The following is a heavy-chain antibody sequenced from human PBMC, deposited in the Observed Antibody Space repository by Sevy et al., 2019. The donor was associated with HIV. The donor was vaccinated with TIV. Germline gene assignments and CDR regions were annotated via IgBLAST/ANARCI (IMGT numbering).Heavy chain of an antibody. CDR2: ISYDGSNK. Sequence: GGSLRLSCAASGFTFSSYAMHWVRQAPGKGLEWVAVISYDGSNKYYADSVKGRFTISRDNSKNTLYLQVKSLRNEDTAVYYCARDQHDYAGNLRTGWFDPWGQGTLVTVSS. D-gene: IGHD4-17*01. J-gene: IGHJ5*02. CDR3: ARDQHDYAGNLRTGWFDP. V-gene: IGHV3-30-3*01. CDR1: GFTFSSYA.